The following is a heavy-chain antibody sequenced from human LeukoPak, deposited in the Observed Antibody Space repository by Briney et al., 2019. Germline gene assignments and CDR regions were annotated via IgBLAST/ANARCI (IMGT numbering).Heavy chain of an antibody. V-gene: IGHV4-34*01. D-gene: IGHD1-26*01. CDR3: ARSIVGATTLGN. Sequence: SETLSLTCAVYGGSFSGYYWSWIRQPPGKGLQWIGEINHSGSTNYNPSLKSRVTISVDTSKNQFSLKLSSVTAADTAVYYCARSIVGATTLGNWGQGTLVTVSS. CDR1: GGSFSGYY. J-gene: IGHJ4*02. CDR2: INHSGST.